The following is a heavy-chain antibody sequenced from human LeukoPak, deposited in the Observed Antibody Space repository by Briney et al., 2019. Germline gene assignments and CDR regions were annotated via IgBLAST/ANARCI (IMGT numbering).Heavy chain of an antibody. CDR1: GGSISSSSYY. V-gene: IGHV4-39*07. J-gene: IGHJ5*02. Sequence: SETLSLTCTVSGGSISSSSYYWGWIRQPPGKGLEWIGSIYTSGSTNYNPSLKSRVTMSVDTSKNQFSLKLSSVTAADTAVYYCARDLYDILTGWFDPWGQGTLVTVSS. D-gene: IGHD3-9*01. CDR3: ARDLYDILTGWFDP. CDR2: IYTSGST.